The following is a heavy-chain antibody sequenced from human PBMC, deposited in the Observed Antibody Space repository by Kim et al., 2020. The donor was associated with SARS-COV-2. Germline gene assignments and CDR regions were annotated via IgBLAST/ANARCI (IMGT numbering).Heavy chain of an antibody. V-gene: IGHV4-34*01. CDR1: GGSFSGYY. Sequence: SETLSLTCAVYGGSFSGYYWSWIRQPPGKGLEWIGEINHSGSTNYNPSLKSRVTISVDTTKNQFSLKLSSVTAADTAVYYCARDYYDSRELYYYYGMDVWGQGTTVPVSS. CDR2: INHSGST. D-gene: IGHD3-22*01. J-gene: IGHJ6*02. CDR3: ARDYYDSRELYYYYGMDV.